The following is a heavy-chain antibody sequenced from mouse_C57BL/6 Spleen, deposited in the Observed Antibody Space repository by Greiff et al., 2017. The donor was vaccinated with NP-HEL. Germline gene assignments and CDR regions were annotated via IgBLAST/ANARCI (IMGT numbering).Heavy chain of an antibody. D-gene: IGHD4-1*01. Sequence: EVKLQESGPELVKPGASVKMSCKASGYTFTDYNMHWVKQSHGKSLEWIGYINPNNGGTSYNQKFKGKATLTVNKSSSTAYMELRSLTSEDSAVYYCANELTGWYFDVWGTGTTVTVSS. V-gene: IGHV1-22*01. CDR1: GYTFTDYN. CDR3: ANELTGWYFDV. CDR2: INPNNGGT. J-gene: IGHJ1*03.